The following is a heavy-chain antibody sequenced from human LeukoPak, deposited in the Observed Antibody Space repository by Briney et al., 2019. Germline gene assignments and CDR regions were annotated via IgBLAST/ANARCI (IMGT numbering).Heavy chain of an antibody. CDR3: AKDQGYSGRPAEYFQH. J-gene: IGHJ1*01. V-gene: IGHV3-30*02. D-gene: IGHD1-26*01. Sequence: PGGSLRLSCAASGFTFSSYGMHWVRQATGEGLEWVAFIRNDGTNKYYADSMKVRFTTSRDNSKNTLYLQMNSLRVEDTAIYYCAKDQGYSGRPAEYFQHWGQGTLVTVSS. CDR1: GFTFSSYG. CDR2: IRNDGTNK.